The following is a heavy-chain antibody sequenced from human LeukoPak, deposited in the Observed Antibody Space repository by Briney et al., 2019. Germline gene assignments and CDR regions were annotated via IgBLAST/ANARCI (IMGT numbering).Heavy chain of an antibody. Sequence: ASVKVSCKASRGTFGSCAISWVRRAPGQGLEWMGGIIPIFGKANYAQKFQGRVTITADESTSTAYMELSSLRSEDTAVYYCARVAGGRYCSSTSCYMRGWFDPWGQGTLVTVSS. CDR3: ARVAGGRYCSSTSCYMRGWFDP. V-gene: IGHV1-69*13. CDR1: RGTFGSCA. D-gene: IGHD2-2*02. CDR2: IIPIFGKA. J-gene: IGHJ5*02.